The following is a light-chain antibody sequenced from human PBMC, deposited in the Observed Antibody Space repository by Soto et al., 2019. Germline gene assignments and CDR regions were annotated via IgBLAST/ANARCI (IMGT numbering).Light chain of an antibody. V-gene: IGLV1-44*01. CDR3: AAWDDNLKGPAV. CDR1: SSNIGSGS. Sequence: QSVLTQPPSASGTPGHRVTISCSGASSNIGSGSVNWYQQIPGTAPKLLVYNNDQRPSGVPDRFSGSKSGTSASLAISGRQSEDEADYYCAAWDDNLKGPAVFGTGTKVTVL. CDR2: NND. J-gene: IGLJ1*01.